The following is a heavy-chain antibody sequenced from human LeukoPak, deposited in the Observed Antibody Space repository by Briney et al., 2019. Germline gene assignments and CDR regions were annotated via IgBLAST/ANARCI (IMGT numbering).Heavy chain of an antibody. Sequence: GGSLRLSCAASGFTFSSYGMHWVRQAPGKGLEWGAFIRYDGSNKYYADSVKGRFTISRDNSKNTLYLKINSVRAEDRAVCDCSGGSRFVDYWGQGTLVTVSS. CDR3: SGGSRFVDY. CDR1: GFTFSSYG. J-gene: IGHJ4*02. V-gene: IGHV3-30*02. D-gene: IGHD3-16*01. CDR2: IRYDGSNK.